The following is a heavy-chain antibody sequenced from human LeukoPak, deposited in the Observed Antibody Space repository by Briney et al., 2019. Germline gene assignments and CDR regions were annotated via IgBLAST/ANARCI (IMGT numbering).Heavy chain of an antibody. J-gene: IGHJ3*02. CDR3: ARLGSGSYWCDI. V-gene: IGHV3-21*01. Sequence: GGSLRLSCAASGFRFSGYTMNWVRQAPGKGLEWVSSMSSSHDFIYYVDSVKGRFTMSRDNDKNSLYLQMNSLRVEDTAVYYCARLGSGSYWCDIWGQGTMVTVSS. D-gene: IGHD1-26*01. CDR2: MSSSHDFI. CDR1: GFRFSGYT.